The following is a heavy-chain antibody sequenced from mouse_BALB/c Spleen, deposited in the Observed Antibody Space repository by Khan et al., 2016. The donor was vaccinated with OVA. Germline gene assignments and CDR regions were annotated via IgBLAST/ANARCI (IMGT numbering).Heavy chain of an antibody. CDR2: IYPGSGTT. J-gene: IGHJ2*02. Sequence: QVQLQQPGPELVKPGASVKMSCKASGYTFTDYIISWVKQRTGQGLEWIGEIYPGSGTTHYNEKLKGKATLTADKSSNTAYMQLNSLTSEDSAIYFCARFETTIADDWVQGTSLTVSS. CDR1: GYTFTDYI. D-gene: IGHD1-1*01. V-gene: IGHV1-77*01. CDR3: ARFETTIADD.